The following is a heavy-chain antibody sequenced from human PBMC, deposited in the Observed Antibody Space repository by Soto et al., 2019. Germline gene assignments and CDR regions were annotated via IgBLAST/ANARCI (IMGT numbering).Heavy chain of an antibody. Sequence: GASVKVSYKASGYTFTGYYMHWVRQAPGRGLEWMGWINPNSGGTNYAQKFQGWVTMTRDTSISTAYMELSRLRSDDTAVYYCARGGMTVYYYGMDVWGQGTTVTVSS. CDR2: INPNSGGT. J-gene: IGHJ6*02. V-gene: IGHV1-2*04. CDR3: ARGGMTVYYYGMDV. D-gene: IGHD3-16*01. CDR1: GYTFTGYY.